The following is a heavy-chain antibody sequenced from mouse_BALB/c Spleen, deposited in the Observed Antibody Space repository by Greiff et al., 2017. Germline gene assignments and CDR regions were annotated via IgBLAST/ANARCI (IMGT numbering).Heavy chain of an antibody. CDR1: GFSLTSYG. CDR2: IWRGGST. D-gene: IGHD2-1*01. CDR3: AKNRDYGNSLDY. V-gene: IGHV2-5-1*01. J-gene: IGHJ2*01. Sequence: VQLQQSGPSLVQPSQSLSITCTVSGFSLTSYGVHWVRQSPGKGLEWLGVIWRGGSTDYNAAFMSRLSITKDNSKSQVFFKMNSLQADDTAIYYCAKNRDYGNSLDYWGQGTTLTVSS.